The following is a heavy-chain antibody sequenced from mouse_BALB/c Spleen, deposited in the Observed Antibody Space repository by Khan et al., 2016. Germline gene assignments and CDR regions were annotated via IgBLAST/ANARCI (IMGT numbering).Heavy chain of an antibody. CDR2: ISDGGSYT. CDR3: ARRWFAY. Sequence: EVELMESGGGLVKPGGSLKLSCAASGFTFSDYYMYWVRQTPEKRLEWVATISDGGSYTYYPDSVKGRFPISRDNAKNNLYLQMSSLKSEDTAMYYCARRWFAYWGQGTLVTVSA. V-gene: IGHV5-4*02. CDR1: GFTFSDYY. J-gene: IGHJ3*01.